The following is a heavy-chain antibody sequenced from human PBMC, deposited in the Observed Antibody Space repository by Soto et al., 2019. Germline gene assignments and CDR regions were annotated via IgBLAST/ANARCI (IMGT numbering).Heavy chain of an antibody. V-gene: IGHV3-15*01. CDR1: GFTFSNAW. J-gene: IGHJ4*02. CDR3: TTEPPSEWLRFRYFDY. D-gene: IGHD5-12*01. Sequence: GGSLTLSCAPSGFTFSNAWISWVRQAPGKGLEWVGRIKSKTDGGTTDYAAPVKGRFTISRDDSKNTLYLQMNSLKTEDTAVYYCTTEPPSEWLRFRYFDYWGQGTLVTVSS. CDR2: IKSKTDGGTT.